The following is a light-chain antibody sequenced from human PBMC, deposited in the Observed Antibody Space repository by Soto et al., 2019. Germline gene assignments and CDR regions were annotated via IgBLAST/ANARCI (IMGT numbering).Light chain of an antibody. Sequence: IVLAQSPGTLCLSPGGRATVSCRSSQSVPRSYLAWYQQKPGQAPRLLIYGTSSRATGIPDRFSGRGSGADFTLTISRLEPEDFAVYYCQQYGSSPPITFGQGTRLEI. CDR2: GTS. V-gene: IGKV3-20*01. CDR1: QSVPRSY. CDR3: QQYGSSPPIT. J-gene: IGKJ5*01.